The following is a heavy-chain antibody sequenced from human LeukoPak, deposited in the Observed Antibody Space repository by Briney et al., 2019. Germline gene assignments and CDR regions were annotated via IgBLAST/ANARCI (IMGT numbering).Heavy chain of an antibody. Sequence: SETLSLTCAVYGGSFSGYYWSWIRQPPGKGLEWIGEINHSGSTNYNPSLKSRVTISVDTSKNQFSLKLSSVTAADTAVYYCARPLVEMATMQAFDIWGQGTMVTVSS. J-gene: IGHJ3*02. CDR1: GGSFSGYY. CDR3: ARPLVEMATMQAFDI. V-gene: IGHV4-34*01. D-gene: IGHD5-24*01. CDR2: INHSGST.